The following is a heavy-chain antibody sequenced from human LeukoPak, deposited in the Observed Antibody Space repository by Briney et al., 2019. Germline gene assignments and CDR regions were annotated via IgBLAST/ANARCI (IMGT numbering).Heavy chain of an antibody. CDR1: GFTFSSYG. CDR3: AAAGRGIAAAIDY. V-gene: IGHV3-30*03. CDR2: ISFDGRIK. D-gene: IGHD6-13*01. Sequence: GGSLRLSCAASGFTFSSYGMHWVRQSPGKGLEWVAVISFDGRIKYYGDSVKGRFTISRDNSKNTLYLQMNSLRAEDTAVYYCAAAGRGIAAAIDYWGQGTLVTVSS. J-gene: IGHJ4*02.